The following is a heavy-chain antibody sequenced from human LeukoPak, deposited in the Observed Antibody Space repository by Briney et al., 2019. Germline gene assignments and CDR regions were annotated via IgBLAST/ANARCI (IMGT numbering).Heavy chain of an antibody. CDR2: ISSSSSTI. CDR1: GFTFSSYS. D-gene: IGHD2-8*01. V-gene: IGHV3-48*01. CDR3: ARGRDIVLMVYEGGPYYFDY. J-gene: IGHJ4*02. Sequence: PGGSLRLSCAASGFTFSSYSMNWVRQAPGKGLEWVSYISSSSSTIYYADSVKGRFTISRDNAKNSLYLQMNSLRAEDTAVYYCARGRDIVLMVYEGGPYYFDYWGQGTLVTVSS.